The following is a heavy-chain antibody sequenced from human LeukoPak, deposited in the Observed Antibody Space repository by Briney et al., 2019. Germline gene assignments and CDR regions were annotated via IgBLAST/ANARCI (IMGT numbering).Heavy chain of an antibody. CDR1: GFTFGDYY. J-gene: IGHJ4*02. CDR2: ITSSGSTI. D-gene: IGHD2/OR15-2a*01. V-gene: IGHV3-11*04. Sequence: GGSLRLSCAASGFTFGDYYMSWIRQAPGKGLEWVSYITSSGSTIFYADSVKGRFTISRDNAKNSLSLQMNSLRAEDTAVYYCARARKNTAVVFDYWGQGSLVTVSS. CDR3: ARARKNTAVVFDY.